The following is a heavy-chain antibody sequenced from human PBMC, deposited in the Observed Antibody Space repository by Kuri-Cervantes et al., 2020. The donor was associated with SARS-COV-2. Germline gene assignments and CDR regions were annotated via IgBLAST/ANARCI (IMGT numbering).Heavy chain of an antibody. V-gene: IGHV1-18*01. CDR3: ALGYWGSGYPRYYYYMDV. J-gene: IGHJ6*03. D-gene: IGHD3-22*01. CDR2: ISTFNANT. Sequence: ASVKVSCKASGYTFTSYGISWFRQAPGQGLEWMGWISTFNANTNYAQKFQGRVTITADESTSTAYMELSSLRSEDTAVYYCALGYWGSGYPRYYYYMDVWGKGTTVTVSS. CDR1: GYTFTSYG.